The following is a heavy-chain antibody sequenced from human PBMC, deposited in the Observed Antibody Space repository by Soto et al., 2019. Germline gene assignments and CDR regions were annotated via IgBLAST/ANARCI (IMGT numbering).Heavy chain of an antibody. J-gene: IGHJ5*01. CDR3: AKDRGYTGYDNWFDS. Sequence: GGSLRLSCTASGFTFSSYAMSWVRQAPGQGLEWVSAISGGGGTTYYADSVKGRFTISRENSENTLYLQMNNLRAEDTAVYYCAKDRGYTGYDNWFDSWGQGTLVTVSS. V-gene: IGHV3-23*01. CDR2: ISGGGGTT. CDR1: GFTFSSYA. D-gene: IGHD5-12*01.